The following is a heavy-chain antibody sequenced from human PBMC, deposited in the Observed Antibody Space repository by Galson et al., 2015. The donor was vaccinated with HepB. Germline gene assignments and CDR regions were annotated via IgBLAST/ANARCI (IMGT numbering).Heavy chain of an antibody. J-gene: IGHJ4*02. CDR1: GYTFTSYN. V-gene: IGHV1-3*04. CDR2: INTGNGHT. D-gene: IGHD5-18*01. Sequence: SVKVSCKASGYTFTSYNMHWVRQAPGQSLEWMGWINTGNGHTKYSQKFQGRVTITRDTSASTAYTELSRLRSEDTAIYYCVRESLMAMVTFDLWGRGTLVTVSS. CDR3: VRESLMAMVTFDL.